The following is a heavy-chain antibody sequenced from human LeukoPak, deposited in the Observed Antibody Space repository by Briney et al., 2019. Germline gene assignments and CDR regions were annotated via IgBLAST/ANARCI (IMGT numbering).Heavy chain of an antibody. CDR3: ASRYNWNYGAFDI. V-gene: IGHV4-4*07. CDR1: GGSISSYY. CDR2: IYTSGST. Sequence: SVTLSLTCTVSGGSISSYYWSWIRQPAGKGLEWIGRIYTSGSTNYNPSLKSRITMSVDTSKNQFSLKLSSVTAAGTAVYYCASRYNWNYGAFDIWGQGTMVTVSS. D-gene: IGHD1-7*01. J-gene: IGHJ3*02.